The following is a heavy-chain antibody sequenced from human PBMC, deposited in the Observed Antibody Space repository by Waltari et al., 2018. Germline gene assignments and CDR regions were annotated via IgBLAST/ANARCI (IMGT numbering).Heavy chain of an antibody. D-gene: IGHD6-19*01. CDR3: AREIAVAGTEIGGHYYYGMDV. CDR2: IYYSGST. CDR1: GGSISSYY. J-gene: IGHJ6*02. V-gene: IGHV4-59*01. Sequence: QVQLQESGPGLVKPSETLSLTCPVSGGSISSYYWSWIRQPPGKGLEWIGYIYYSGSTNYNPSLKSRVTISVDTSKNQFSLKLSSVTAADTAVYYCAREIAVAGTEIGGHYYYGMDVWGQGTTVTVSS.